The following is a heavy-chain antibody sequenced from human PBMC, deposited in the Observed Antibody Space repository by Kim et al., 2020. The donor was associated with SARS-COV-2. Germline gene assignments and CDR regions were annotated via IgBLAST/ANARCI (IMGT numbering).Heavy chain of an antibody. CDR1: GYTFTSYD. CDR3: ARGPWDPGAFDI. V-gene: IGHV1-8*01. CDR2: MNPNSGNT. J-gene: IGHJ3*02. Sequence: ASVKVSCKASGYTFTSYDINWVRQATGQGLEWMGWMNPNSGNTGYAQKFQGRVTMTRNTSISTAYMELSSLRSEDTAVYYCARGPWDPGAFDIWGQGTMVTVSS. D-gene: IGHD1-26*01.